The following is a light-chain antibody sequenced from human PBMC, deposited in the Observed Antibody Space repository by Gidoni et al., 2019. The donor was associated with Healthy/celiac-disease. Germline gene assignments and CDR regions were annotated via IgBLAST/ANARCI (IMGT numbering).Light chain of an antibody. CDR3: QQSYSTPMCS. CDR1: QSISSY. Sequence: DIQMTQSPPSLSASVGDRVTITCRASQSISSYLNWYQQKPGKAPKLLIYAASSLQSGVPSSFSASGSGTDFTLTISSLQPEDFATYYCQQSYSTPMCSFGQGTKLEIK. CDR2: AAS. J-gene: IGKJ2*04. V-gene: IGKV1-39*01.